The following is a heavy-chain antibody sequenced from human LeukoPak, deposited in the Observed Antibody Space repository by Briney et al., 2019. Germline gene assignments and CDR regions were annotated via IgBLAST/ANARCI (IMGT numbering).Heavy chain of an antibody. CDR1: GFTFSKAW. D-gene: IGHD6-19*01. CDR2: IKSKSEGGTT. J-gene: IGHJ4*02. V-gene: IGHV3-15*01. Sequence: GGSLRLSCAASGFTFSKAWMTWVRQAPGKGLEWVGRIKSKSEGGTTEYAAPVKGRFTISRDDSKNTLSLQMNSLKTEDTAVYYCTTGAGTYSSAWPDYWGQGTLVTVSS. CDR3: TTGAGTYSSAWPDY.